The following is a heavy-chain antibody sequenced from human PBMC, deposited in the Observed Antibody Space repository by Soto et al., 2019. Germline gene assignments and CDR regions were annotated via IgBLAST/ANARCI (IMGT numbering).Heavy chain of an antibody. D-gene: IGHD1-26*01. V-gene: IGHV3-23*01. CDR2: ISGSGGST. Sequence: LRLSCAASGFTFSSYAMTWVRQAPGKGLEWVSAISGSGGSTYYADSVKGQFTISRDNSKNTLYLQMNSLRAEDTAVYYCAKGLYSGSYFDYWGQGTLGTVSA. CDR3: AKGLYSGSYFDY. J-gene: IGHJ4*02. CDR1: GFTFSSYA.